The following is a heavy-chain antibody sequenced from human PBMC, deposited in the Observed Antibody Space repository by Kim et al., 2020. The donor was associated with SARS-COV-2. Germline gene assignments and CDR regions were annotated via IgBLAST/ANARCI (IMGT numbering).Heavy chain of an antibody. D-gene: IGHD2-2*01. CDR3: ARDLGYCSSTSCENDY. J-gene: IGHJ4*02. Sequence: PRKGRFNISRDNSKTPLYLQMNSLGAEDTAVYYCARDLGYCSSTSCENDYWGQGTLVTVSS. V-gene: IGHV3-30*07.